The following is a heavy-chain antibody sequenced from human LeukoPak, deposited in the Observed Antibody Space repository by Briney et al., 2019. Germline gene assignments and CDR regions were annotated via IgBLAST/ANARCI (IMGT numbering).Heavy chain of an antibody. J-gene: IGHJ4*02. CDR1: GGSTRSSSYY. V-gene: IGHV4-61*02. CDR2: IYASGTT. D-gene: IGHD3-16*01. Sequence: ASQTLSLTCTVSGGSTRSSSYYWSWIRQPAGTGLEWIGRIYASGTTNYSPSLKSRVTISVDTSKNQFSLNLSSVSAADTAVYYCAREFTFWGQGILVTVSS. CDR3: AREFTF.